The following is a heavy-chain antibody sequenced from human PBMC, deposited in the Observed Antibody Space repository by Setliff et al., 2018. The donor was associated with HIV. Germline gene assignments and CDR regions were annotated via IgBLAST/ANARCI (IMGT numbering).Heavy chain of an antibody. CDR3: ARGLRLGELSLHLDY. Sequence: AASVKVSCKASGYTFTSYGISWVRQAPGQGLEWMGGIIPIFGTANYAQKFQGRVTITTDESTSTAYMELSGLRSEDTAVYYCARGLRLGELSLHLDYWGQGTLVTVSS. CDR2: IIPIFGTA. J-gene: IGHJ4*02. CDR1: GYTFTSYG. V-gene: IGHV1-69*05. D-gene: IGHD3-16*02.